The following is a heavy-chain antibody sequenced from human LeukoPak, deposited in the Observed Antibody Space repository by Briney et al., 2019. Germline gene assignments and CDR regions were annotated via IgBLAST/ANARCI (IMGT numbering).Heavy chain of an antibody. V-gene: IGHV4-30-2*01. Sequence: SETLSLTCAVSGGSISSGGYSWSWIRQPPGKGLEWIGYIYHSGSTYYNPSLKSRVTISVDRSKNQFSLKLSSVTAADTAVYYCASLRGDYVAFDYWGQGTLVTVSS. J-gene: IGHJ4*02. CDR2: IYHSGST. CDR3: ASLRGDYVAFDY. CDR1: GGSISSGGYS. D-gene: IGHD4-17*01.